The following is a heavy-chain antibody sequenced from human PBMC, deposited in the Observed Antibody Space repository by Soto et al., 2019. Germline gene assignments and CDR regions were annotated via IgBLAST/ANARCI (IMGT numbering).Heavy chain of an antibody. CDR1: GGSFSGYY. CDR3: ARESHDMLTGPPWVWYFDL. Sequence: QVQLQQWGAGPLRPLETLSLTCGVSGGSFSGYYWAWIRQSPGKGLEWIGEINDPGSINYNPSLKSRVSISVDTSKNHYSLNLRSVTAADTAVYYCARESHDMLTGPPWVWYFDLWGRGTLVTVSS. CDR2: INDPGSI. V-gene: IGHV4-34*01. D-gene: IGHD3-9*01. J-gene: IGHJ2*01.